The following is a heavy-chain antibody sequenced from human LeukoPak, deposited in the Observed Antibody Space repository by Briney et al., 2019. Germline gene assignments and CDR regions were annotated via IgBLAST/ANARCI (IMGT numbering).Heavy chain of an antibody. CDR2: MYPGDSDS. V-gene: IGHV5-51*01. D-gene: IGHD3-10*01. Sequence: GESLRISCKVSGYIFSDYWINWVRQMPGKGLEWMGIMYPGDSDSRYSPAFQGHVTFSAGKSTNTAYLQWKGLDVSGTASYYCAQDFVMLRGVRDSCGQGTLVTVSS. CDR1: GYIFSDYW. CDR3: AQDFVMLRGVRDS. J-gene: IGHJ4*02.